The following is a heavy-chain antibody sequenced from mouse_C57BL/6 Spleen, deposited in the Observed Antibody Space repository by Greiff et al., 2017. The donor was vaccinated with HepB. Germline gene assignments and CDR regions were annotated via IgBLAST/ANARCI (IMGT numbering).Heavy chain of an antibody. J-gene: IGHJ4*01. CDR1: GYTFTDYE. CDR3: RWGTTVEDAMDY. D-gene: IGHD1-1*01. Sequence: QLQQSGAELVRPGASVTLSCKASGYTFTDYEMHWVKQTPVHGLEWIGAIDPETGGTAYNQKFKGKAILTADKSSSTAYMELRSLTSEDSAVYYCRWGTTVEDAMDYWGQGTSVTVSS. CDR2: IDPETGGT. V-gene: IGHV1-15*01.